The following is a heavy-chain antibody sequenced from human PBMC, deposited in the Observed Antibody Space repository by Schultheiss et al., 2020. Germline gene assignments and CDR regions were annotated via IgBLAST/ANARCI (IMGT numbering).Heavy chain of an antibody. CDR3: TKERYCTSAVCPFDY. CDR1: GFTFDEYG. J-gene: IGHJ4*02. D-gene: IGHD2-8*01. Sequence: GGSLRLSCATSGFTFDEYGVHWVRQAPGKGLEWVSGISGNSGSIGYADSVKGRFTISRDNAKNSVYLQMNSLRAEDTALYYCTKERYCTSAVCPFDYWGQGSLVTV. V-gene: IGHV3-9*01. CDR2: ISGNSGSI.